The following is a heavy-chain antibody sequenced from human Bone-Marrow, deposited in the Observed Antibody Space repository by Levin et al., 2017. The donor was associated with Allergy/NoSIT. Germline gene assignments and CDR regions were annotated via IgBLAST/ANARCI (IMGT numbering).Heavy chain of an antibody. CDR2: MNPNSGTT. D-gene: IGHD6-19*01. V-gene: IGHV1-8*01. CDR3: AGWWYTSDHYYFDC. Sequence: ASVKVSCKASGYSFTSFDINWVRQAAGQGLEWMGWMNPNSGTTGPAQKFQGRVTMTRNTSTSPAYLDLNSLTSEDTAVYYCAGWWYTSDHYYFDCWGQGNLVTVSS. J-gene: IGHJ4*02. CDR1: GYSFTSFD.